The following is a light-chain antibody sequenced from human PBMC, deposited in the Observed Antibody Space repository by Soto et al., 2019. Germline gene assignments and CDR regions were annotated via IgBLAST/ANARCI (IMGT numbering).Light chain of an antibody. CDR1: QSVSSF. J-gene: IGKJ4*01. CDR2: DAS. Sequence: EIVLTQSPATLSLSPGERATLSCTASQSVSSFLAWYQQKPGQAPRLLIYDASDRATGIPARFSGSGSGTDFTLSISSIEPEDFALYYCQQRSNWPLTFGGGTKVAIK. V-gene: IGKV3-11*01. CDR3: QQRSNWPLT.